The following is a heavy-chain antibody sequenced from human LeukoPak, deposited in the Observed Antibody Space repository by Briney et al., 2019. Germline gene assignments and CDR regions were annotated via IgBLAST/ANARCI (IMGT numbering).Heavy chain of an antibody. CDR1: GFTFRSYA. V-gene: IGHV3-23*01. Sequence: GGSLRLSCAASGFTFRSYAMSWVRQAPGKGLEWVSAISGSGGSTYYADSVKGRFTISRDNSNTALYLQMGSLRAGDTAVYFCGRDIQLSYLGQGTLVTVSS. CDR2: ISGSGGST. J-gene: IGHJ4*02. D-gene: IGHD1-1*01. CDR3: GRDIQLSY.